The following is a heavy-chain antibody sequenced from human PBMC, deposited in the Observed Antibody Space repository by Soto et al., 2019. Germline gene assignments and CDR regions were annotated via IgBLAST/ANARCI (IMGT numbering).Heavy chain of an antibody. D-gene: IGHD3-10*01. J-gene: IGHJ4*02. CDR3: ARDARGDEAPMDY. Sequence: QVQLVQSGAEVKKPGASVKVSCKASGYTFTGYYMHWVRQAPGQGLEWMGWINPNSGGTNYAQKFQAVVTRTRDPSISPAYMERSRLRSDDTAVYYCARDARGDEAPMDYWGQGTLVTVSS. CDR2: INPNSGGT. CDR1: GYTFTGYY. V-gene: IGHV1-2*02.